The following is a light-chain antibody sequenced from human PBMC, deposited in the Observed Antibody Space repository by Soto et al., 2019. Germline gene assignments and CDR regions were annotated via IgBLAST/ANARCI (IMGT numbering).Light chain of an antibody. CDR2: GAS. CDR3: QQYGSSPLT. CDR1: QSVSNNY. V-gene: IGKV3-20*01. J-gene: IGKJ4*01. Sequence: EIVMTQSPATLSVSPGARATLSCRASQSVSNNYLAWYQQKPGQAPRFLIYGASSRATGIPDRFSGSGSGTDFTLTISRLEPEDFAVYYCQQYGSSPLTFGGGTKVDIK.